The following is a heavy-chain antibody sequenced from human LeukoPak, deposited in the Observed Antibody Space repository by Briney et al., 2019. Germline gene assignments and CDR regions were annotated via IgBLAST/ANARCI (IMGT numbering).Heavy chain of an antibody. J-gene: IGHJ4*02. V-gene: IGHV1-2*02. D-gene: IGHD5-18*01. CDR2: INPNSGGT. CDR3: ARVNLLQLWLGYDC. CDR1: GYTFTGYY. Sequence: GASVKVSCKASGYTFTGYYMHWVRQAPGQGLEWMGWINPNSGGTNYAQKFQGRVTMTRDTSISTAYMELSRLRSDDTAVYYCARVNLLQLWLGYDCWGQGTLVTVSS.